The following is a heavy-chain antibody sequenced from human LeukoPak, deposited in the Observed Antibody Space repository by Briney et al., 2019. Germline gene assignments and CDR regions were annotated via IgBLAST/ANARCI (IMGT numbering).Heavy chain of an antibody. CDR1: GDSMSGYY. CDR2: INQSGST. D-gene: IGHD6-13*01. J-gene: IGHJ4*02. V-gene: IGHV4-34*01. Sequence: PSETLSLTCSVSGDSMSGYYWSWIRQPPGKGLECIGEINQSGSTNYKPSLKSRVTISVDTSKNQFSLKLSSVTAADTAVYYCARGGKQQLLPFDYWGQGTLVTVSS. CDR3: ARGGKQQLLPFDY.